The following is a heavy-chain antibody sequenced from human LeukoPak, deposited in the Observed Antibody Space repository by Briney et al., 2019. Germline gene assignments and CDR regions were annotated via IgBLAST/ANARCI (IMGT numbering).Heavy chain of an antibody. Sequence: ATVKVSCKASGYTFTGYYMHWVRQAPGQGLEWMGWINPNGGGTNYAQKFQARVTMTRDTSISTAYMELSRLRSDDTAVYYCARDDYYYDSSGYYYPGAFDIWGQGTMVTVSS. J-gene: IGHJ3*02. CDR2: INPNGGGT. CDR1: GYTFTGYY. CDR3: ARDDYYYDSSGYYYPGAFDI. V-gene: IGHV1-2*02. D-gene: IGHD3-22*01.